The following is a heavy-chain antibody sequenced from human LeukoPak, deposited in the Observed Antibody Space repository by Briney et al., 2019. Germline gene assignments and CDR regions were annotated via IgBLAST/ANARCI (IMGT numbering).Heavy chain of an antibody. CDR2: IYYSGST. J-gene: IGHJ1*01. D-gene: IGHD3-9*01. V-gene: IGHV4-59*01. CDR3: AGEPPYYDILTGYSLPQYFQH. CDR1: GGSISSYY. Sequence: SETLSLTCTVSGGSISSYYWSWIRQPPGKGLEWIGYIYYSGSTNYNPSLKSRVTISVDTSKNQFSLKLSSVTAADTAVYYCAGEPPYYDILTGYSLPQYFQHWGQGTLVTVSS.